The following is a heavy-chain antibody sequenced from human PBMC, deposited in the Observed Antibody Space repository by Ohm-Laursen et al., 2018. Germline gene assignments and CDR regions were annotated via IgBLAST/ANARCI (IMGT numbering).Heavy chain of an antibody. CDR3: AKGGYSGSYFAFDI. J-gene: IGHJ3*02. Sequence: SLRLSCTATGFTFSSYAMSWVRQAPGKGLEWVSAISGSGGSTYYADSVKGRFTISRDNSKNTLYLQMNSLRAEDTAVYYCAKGGYSGSYFAFDIWGQGTMVTVSS. D-gene: IGHD1-26*01. V-gene: IGHV3-23*01. CDR2: ISGSGGST. CDR1: GFTFSSYA.